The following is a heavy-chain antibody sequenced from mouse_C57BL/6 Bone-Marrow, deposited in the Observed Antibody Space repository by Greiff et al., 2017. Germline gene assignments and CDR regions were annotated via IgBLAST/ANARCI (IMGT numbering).Heavy chain of an antibody. CDR2: IDTSDSYT. CDR3: ALWLRRAY. D-gene: IGHD2-2*01. V-gene: IGHV1-69*01. Sequence: VQLQQPGAELVMPGASVKLSCKASGYTFPSYWMHWVKQRPGHGLEWIGEIDTSDSYTTYNPKFKGKSTLTVDKYSRTAYMHLSSLTSEDSAVYYCALWLRRAYWGQGTLVTVSA. J-gene: IGHJ3*01. CDR1: GYTFPSYW.